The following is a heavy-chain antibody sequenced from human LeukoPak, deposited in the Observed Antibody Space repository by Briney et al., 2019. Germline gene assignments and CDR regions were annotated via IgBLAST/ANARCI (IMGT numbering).Heavy chain of an antibody. J-gene: IGHJ4*02. Sequence: GGSLRLSCTASGFTLSSYAMSWVRQAPGKGLEWVSAVSGTGHSTYYADSVKGRFTISRDNAKSTLYLQMNSLRAEDTALYYCAKDTLLLLYWGQGTLVTVSS. CDR2: VSGTGHST. V-gene: IGHV3-23*01. CDR3: AKDTLLLLY. D-gene: IGHD3-22*01. CDR1: GFTLSSYA.